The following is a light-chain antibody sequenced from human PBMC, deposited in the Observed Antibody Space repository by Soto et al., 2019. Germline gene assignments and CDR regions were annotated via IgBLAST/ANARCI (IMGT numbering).Light chain of an antibody. V-gene: IGLV1-47*01. J-gene: IGLJ2*01. Sequence: QPVLTQPPSASGTPGQRVTISCSGSSSNIGSNYVYWYQQVPGTAPRLLMYRASQRPSGVPDRFSGSKSGTSASRAISGLRSEDEADYYCAAWDDTLNGLVFGGGTKLTVL. CDR3: AAWDDTLNGLV. CDR2: RAS. CDR1: SSNIGSNY.